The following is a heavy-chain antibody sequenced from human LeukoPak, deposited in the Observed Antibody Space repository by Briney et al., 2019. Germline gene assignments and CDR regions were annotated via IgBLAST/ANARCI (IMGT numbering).Heavy chain of an antibody. Sequence: GGSLGLSCAASGFTFSSYSMNWVRQAPGKGLEWVSSISSSSSYIYYADSVKGRFTISRDNAKNSLYLQMNSLRAEDTAVYYCARDLGYFDWLLYGMDVWGQGTTVTVSS. CDR3: ARDLGYFDWLLYGMDV. CDR1: GFTFSSYS. D-gene: IGHD3-9*01. J-gene: IGHJ6*02. V-gene: IGHV3-21*01. CDR2: ISSSSSYI.